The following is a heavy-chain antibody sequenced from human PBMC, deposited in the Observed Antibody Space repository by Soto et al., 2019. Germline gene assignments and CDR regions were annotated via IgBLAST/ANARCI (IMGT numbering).Heavy chain of an antibody. J-gene: IGHJ4*02. Sequence: PGGAQRLSCAASGFTFSSYGMHWVRQAPGKGLEWVAVISYDGSNKYYADSVKGRFTISRDNSKNTLYLQMNSLRAEDTAVYYCAKQRGTNWNYAGFDYWGQGTLVTVSS. CDR2: ISYDGSNK. V-gene: IGHV3-30*18. D-gene: IGHD1-7*01. CDR3: AKQRGTNWNYAGFDY. CDR1: GFTFSSYG.